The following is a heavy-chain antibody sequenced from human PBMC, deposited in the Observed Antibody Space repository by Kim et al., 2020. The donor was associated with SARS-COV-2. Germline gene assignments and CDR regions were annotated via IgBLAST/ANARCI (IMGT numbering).Heavy chain of an antibody. V-gene: IGHV3-23*01. CDR2: ISGSGGST. CDR1: GFTFSSYA. J-gene: IGHJ6*02. D-gene: IGHD6-19*01. Sequence: GGSLRLSCAASGFTFSSYAMSWVRQAPGKGLEWVSAISGSGGSTYYADSVKGRFTISRDNSKNTLYLQMNSLRAEDTAVYYCAKAAVAGSYYYYGMDVWGQGTTVTVSS. CDR3: AKAAVAGSYYYYGMDV.